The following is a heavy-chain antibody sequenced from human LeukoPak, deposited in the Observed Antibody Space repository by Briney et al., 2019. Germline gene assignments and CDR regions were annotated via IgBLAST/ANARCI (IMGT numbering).Heavy chain of an antibody. Sequence: VASVKVSCKASGYTFTSYDINWVRQATGQGLEWMGWMNPNSGNTGYAKKFQGRVTMTRNNSITTAYMQLSSLRSEDTAVYYCARVSSTWTPYFQHWGQGTLVTVSS. V-gene: IGHV1-8*02. CDR2: MNPNSGNT. CDR3: ARVSSTWTPYFQH. J-gene: IGHJ1*01. D-gene: IGHD3/OR15-3a*01. CDR1: GYTFTSYD.